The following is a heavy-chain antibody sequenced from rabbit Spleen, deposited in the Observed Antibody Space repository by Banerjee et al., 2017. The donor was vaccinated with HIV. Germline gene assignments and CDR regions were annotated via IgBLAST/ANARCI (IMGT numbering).Heavy chain of an antibody. Sequence: ELVESGGGLVQPGGSLKLSCKASRFDFSTYSMSWVRQAPGKGLEWIGCIYISAGSTFYANWAKGRFTISETSSTTVTLQMTSLTAADTATYFCARDVDTIYFRLGLWGPGTLVTVS. CDR2: IYISAGST. V-gene: IGHV1S45*01. J-gene: IGHJ4*01. CDR3: ARDVDTIYFRLGL. CDR1: RFDFSTYS. D-gene: IGHD1-1*01.